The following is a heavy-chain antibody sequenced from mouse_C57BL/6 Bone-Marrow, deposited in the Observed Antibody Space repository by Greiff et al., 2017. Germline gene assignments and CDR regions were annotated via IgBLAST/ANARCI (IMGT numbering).Heavy chain of an antibody. V-gene: IGHV3-6*01. CDR1: GYSITSGYY. CDR3: AREAGSYYYAMDY. D-gene: IGHD3-3*01. J-gene: IGHJ4*01. Sequence: EVQLLESGPGLVKPSQSLSLTCSVTGYSITSGYYWNWIRQFPGNKLEWMGYISYDGSNNYNPSLKNRISITRDTSKNQFFLKLNSVTTEDTATYYCAREAGSYYYAMDYWGQGTSVTVSS. CDR2: ISYDGSN.